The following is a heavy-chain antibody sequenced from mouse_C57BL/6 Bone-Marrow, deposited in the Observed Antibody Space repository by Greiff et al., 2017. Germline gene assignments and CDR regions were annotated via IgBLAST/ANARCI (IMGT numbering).Heavy chain of an antibody. CDR1: GYAFSSSW. J-gene: IGHJ1*03. Sequence: VQLVESGPELVKPGASVKISCKASGYAFSSSWMNWVKQRPGKGLEWIGRIYPGDGDTNYNGKFKGKATLTADKSSSTAYMQLSSPTSEDSAVYFCARTFNYYGSSYGYFDVWGTGTTVTVSS. V-gene: IGHV1-82*01. D-gene: IGHD1-1*01. CDR2: IYPGDGDT. CDR3: ARTFNYYGSSYGYFDV.